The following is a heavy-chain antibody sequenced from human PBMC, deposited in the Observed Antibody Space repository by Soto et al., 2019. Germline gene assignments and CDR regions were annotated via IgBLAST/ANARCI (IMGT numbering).Heavy chain of an antibody. CDR3: ARGRYGDY. J-gene: IGHJ4*02. D-gene: IGHD1-1*01. CDR2: ISAHNGNT. Sequence: QVHLVQSGAEVKMPGASVKVSCKGSGYAFTTYGITWVRQAPGQGLEWMGWISAHNGNTNYAQKLQGRVTVTIDTTTSTAYMELRSLRSDDTAVYYCARGRYGDYWGQGALVTGSS. CDR1: GYAFTTYG. V-gene: IGHV1-18*01.